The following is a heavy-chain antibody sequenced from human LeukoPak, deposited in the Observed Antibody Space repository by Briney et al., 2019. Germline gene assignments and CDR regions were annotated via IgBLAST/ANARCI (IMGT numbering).Heavy chain of an antibody. J-gene: IGHJ4*02. D-gene: IGHD3-22*01. CDR1: GFTFSSYS. Sequence: PGGSLRLSCAASGFTFSSYSMNGVRQAPGKGLEWVSSISSSSSYIYYADSVKGRFTISRDNAKNSLYLQMNSLRAEDTAVYYCARDLPTYYYDSSGYTWGQGTLVTVSS. CDR3: ARDLPTYYYDSSGYT. CDR2: ISSSSSYI. V-gene: IGHV3-21*01.